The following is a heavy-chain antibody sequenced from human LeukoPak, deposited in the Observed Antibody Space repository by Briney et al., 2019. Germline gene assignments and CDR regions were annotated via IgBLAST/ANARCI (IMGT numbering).Heavy chain of an antibody. V-gene: IGHV3-7*03. D-gene: IGHD4-17*01. CDR1: GFTFSSYW. J-gene: IGHJ4*02. Sequence: GGSLRLSCAASGFTFSSYWMSWVRQAPGKGLEWVANIKQDGSEKYYVDSVKGRFTISRDNAKNSLYLQMNSLRAEDTALYYCAKARFGYTVMDFDYWGQGTLVTVSS. CDR3: AKARFGYTVMDFDY. CDR2: IKQDGSEK.